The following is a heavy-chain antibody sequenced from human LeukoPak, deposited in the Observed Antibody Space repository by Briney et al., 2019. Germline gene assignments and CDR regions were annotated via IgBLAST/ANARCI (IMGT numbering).Heavy chain of an antibody. CDR2: IYYSGTS. Sequence: KASETLSLTCTVSGASSSSYYWSWVRQPPGKGLEWIGYIYYSGTSNYNPSLKSRVTISLDTSKNQFSLELRSVIAADTAVYYCARDLTKWDLPDYWGQGTLVTVSS. CDR1: GASSSSYY. J-gene: IGHJ4*02. CDR3: ARDLTKWDLPDY. V-gene: IGHV4-59*01. D-gene: IGHD1-26*01.